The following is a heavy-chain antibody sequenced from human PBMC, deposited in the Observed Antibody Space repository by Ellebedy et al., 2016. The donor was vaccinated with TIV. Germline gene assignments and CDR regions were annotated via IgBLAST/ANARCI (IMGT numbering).Heavy chain of an antibody. V-gene: IGHV3-30*18. CDR3: AKPYDILISPFHH. D-gene: IGHD3-9*01. Sequence: PGGSLRLSCEASGFSFDIYSMHWVRQAPGKGLEWVAVITYDGSNQHYADSVKGRFTISRDNSKNTLFLQMNSLRAEDTAVYYCAKPYDILISPFHHWGQGTLVTVSS. CDR1: GFSFDIYS. CDR2: ITYDGSNQ. J-gene: IGHJ1*01.